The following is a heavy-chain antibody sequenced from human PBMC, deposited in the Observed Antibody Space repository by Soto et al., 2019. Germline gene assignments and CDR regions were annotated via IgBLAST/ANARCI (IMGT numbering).Heavy chain of an antibody. V-gene: IGHV4-30-2*01. D-gene: IGHD3-10*01. CDR1: GVSITSSGYS. J-gene: IGHJ6*02. Sequence: PXETLSRTCAVSGVSITSSGYSWTWMRQPPGKGLEWIGYIYHTGTTYYNPSLRSRLTISLDRSKNHFSLKLTSVTAADTAVDFRARVPLLLRGAHGMEVCVHGTT. CDR2: IYHTGTT. CDR3: ARVPLLLRGAHGMEV.